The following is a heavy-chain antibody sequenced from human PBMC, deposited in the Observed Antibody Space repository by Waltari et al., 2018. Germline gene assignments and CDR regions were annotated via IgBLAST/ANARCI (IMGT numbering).Heavy chain of an antibody. V-gene: IGHV1-2*02. CDR2: INPDSGGT. Sequence: QVHLVQSGAQVQKPGASLKLSCKASGYTFTGSYMPWVRQAPGQGLEWMGWINPDSGGTNYAQKFQGRVTMTRDTSSSTAYMELSRLRSDDTAVYYCARDRDSGSYPYYVDYWGQGTLVTVSS. CDR1: GYTFTGSY. CDR3: ARDRDSGSYPYYVDY. J-gene: IGHJ4*02. D-gene: IGHD1-26*01.